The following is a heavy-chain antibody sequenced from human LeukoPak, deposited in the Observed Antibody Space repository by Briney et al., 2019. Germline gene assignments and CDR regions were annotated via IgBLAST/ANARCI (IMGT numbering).Heavy chain of an antibody. J-gene: IGHJ4*02. CDR1: GFTFSSYS. CDR3: ARDLAPHYDILTGYYGD. D-gene: IGHD3-9*01. Sequence: GGSLRLSCAASGFTFSSYSMNWVRQAPGKGLEWVSSISSSSSYIYYADSVKGRFTISRDNVKNSLYLQMNSLRAEDTAVYYCARDLAPHYDILTGYYGDWGQGTLVTVSS. V-gene: IGHV3-21*01. CDR2: ISSSSSYI.